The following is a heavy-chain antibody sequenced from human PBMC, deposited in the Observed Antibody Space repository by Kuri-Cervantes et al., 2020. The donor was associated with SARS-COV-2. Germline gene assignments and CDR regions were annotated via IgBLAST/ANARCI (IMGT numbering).Heavy chain of an antibody. CDR3: ARGLTTVTTLDFQH. V-gene: IGHV3-30*02. D-gene: IGHD4-17*01. Sequence: GESLKISCAASGFTFSSYGMHWVRQVPGKGLEWVAFIRYDGSNKYYADSVKGRFTISRDNSKITLYLQMNSLRAEDTAVYYCARGLTTVTTLDFQHWGQGTLVTVSS. CDR1: GFTFSSYG. CDR2: IRYDGSNK. J-gene: IGHJ1*01.